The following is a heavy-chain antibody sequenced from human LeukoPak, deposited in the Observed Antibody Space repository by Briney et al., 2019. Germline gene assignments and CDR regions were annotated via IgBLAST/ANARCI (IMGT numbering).Heavy chain of an antibody. CDR1: GFTFSNYF. Sequence: GGSLRLSCAASGFTFSNYFMSWVRQAPGKRVEWVANINQDGGEEYYVDSVKGRFTVSRDNPKNSLYLQMNSLRAEDTAVYYCARTKIPIVLDSWGQGTLVTVSS. D-gene: IGHD2-15*01. J-gene: IGHJ4*02. CDR3: ARTKIPIVLDS. V-gene: IGHV3-7*01. CDR2: INQDGGEE.